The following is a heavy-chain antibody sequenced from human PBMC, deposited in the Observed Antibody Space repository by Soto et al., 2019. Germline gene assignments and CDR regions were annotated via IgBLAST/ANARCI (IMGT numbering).Heavy chain of an antibody. Sequence: QVQLVQSGAEVKVPGASLKVSCKASGYAFTSYYIHWVRQAPGQGLEWMGIINPDGGSASYPQKFLGRVSLTRDTSTSTVYMEMSRLSSEDSATYYCARDTNVALTLHYFGMDVWGRGTTVIVSS. CDR2: INPDGGSA. CDR1: GYAFTSYY. V-gene: IGHV1-46*01. J-gene: IGHJ6*02. CDR3: ARDTNVALTLHYFGMDV.